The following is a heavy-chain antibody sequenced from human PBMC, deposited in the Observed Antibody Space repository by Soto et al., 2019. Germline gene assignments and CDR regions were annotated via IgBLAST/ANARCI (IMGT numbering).Heavy chain of an antibody. CDR1: GFTFSNYG. D-gene: IGHD2-2*01. CDR3: ARDVYCRSNSGLRNVVEY. Sequence: QVQLVESGGGVVQPGRSLRLSCAASGFTFSNYGMHWVRQAPGKGLEWVAIMSSDGKNKFYADSLKGRFTISRDDSKNTLYLQMDSLKTEDTAVYSCARDVYCRSNSGLRNVVEYWGQGTLVTVSS. V-gene: IGHV3-30*03. CDR2: MSSDGKNK. J-gene: IGHJ4*02.